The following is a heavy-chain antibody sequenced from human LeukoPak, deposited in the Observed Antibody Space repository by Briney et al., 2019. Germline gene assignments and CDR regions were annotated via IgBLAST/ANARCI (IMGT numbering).Heavy chain of an antibody. Sequence: SETLSLTCAVYGGSFSGYYWSWIRQPPGKGLEWIGEINHSGSTNYNPSLKSRVTISVDTSKNQFSLKLSSVTAADTAVYYCARLKYSYYYYYYYMDVWGKGTTVTISS. CDR1: GGSFSGYY. CDR2: INHSGST. D-gene: IGHD5-18*01. V-gene: IGHV4-34*01. CDR3: ARLKYSYYYYYYYMDV. J-gene: IGHJ6*03.